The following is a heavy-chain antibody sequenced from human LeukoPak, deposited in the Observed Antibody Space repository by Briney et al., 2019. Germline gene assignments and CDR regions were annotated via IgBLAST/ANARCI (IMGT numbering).Heavy chain of an antibody. J-gene: IGHJ4*02. Sequence: GGSLRLSCAVSGITLSNYGMSWVRQTPGKGLEWVAGISDSGGRTNYADSVKGRFTISRDNPKNTLYLQVNSLRAEDTAVYFCAKRGVVIRVILVGFHKEAQYFDSWGQGALVTVSS. CDR1: GITLSNYG. V-gene: IGHV3-23*01. D-gene: IGHD3-22*01. CDR3: AKRGVVIRVILVGFHKEAQYFDS. CDR2: ISDSGGRT.